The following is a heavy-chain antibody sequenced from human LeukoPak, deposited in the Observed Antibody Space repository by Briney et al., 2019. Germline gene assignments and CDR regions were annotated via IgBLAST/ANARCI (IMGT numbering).Heavy chain of an antibody. D-gene: IGHD3-10*01. V-gene: IGHV1-24*01. CDR3: ATMDLITIVRGVITNWFDP. CDR1: GYTLTELS. J-gene: IGHJ5*02. Sequence: GASVKVSCKVSGYTLTELSMHWVRQAPGKGLEWMGGFDPEDGETIYAQKFQGRVTMTENTSTDTAYMELSSLRSEDTAVYCCATMDLITIVRGVITNWFDPWGQGTLVTVSS. CDR2: FDPEDGET.